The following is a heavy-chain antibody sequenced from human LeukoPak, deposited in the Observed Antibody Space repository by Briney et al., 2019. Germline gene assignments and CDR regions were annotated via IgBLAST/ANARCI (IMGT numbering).Heavy chain of an antibody. D-gene: IGHD6-19*01. V-gene: IGHV4-39*01. CDR1: GGSISNDNYY. J-gene: IGHJ4*02. Sequence: SETLSLTCTVSGGSISNDNYYWGWIRQPTGKGLEWIGSIYYSGNTYYNPSLKSRVTISVDTSKNQFSLKLSSVTAADTAVYYCARHTVSGWSRPSSHFDYWGQGTLVTVSS. CDR2: IYYSGNT. CDR3: ARHTVSGWSRPSSHFDY.